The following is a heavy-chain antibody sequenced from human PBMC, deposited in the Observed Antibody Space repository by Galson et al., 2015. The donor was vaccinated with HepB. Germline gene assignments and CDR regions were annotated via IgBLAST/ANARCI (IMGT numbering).Heavy chain of an antibody. CDR2: ISYDGSHI. V-gene: IGHV3-30*18. CDR1: GFTFSNYG. D-gene: IGHD1-14*01. J-gene: IGHJ4*02. CDR3: AKDVLGINFES. Sequence: SLRLSCAGSGFTFSNYGMHWVRQAPGKGLEWVALISYDGSHIFYRDSVKGRFTISRDNSQNTLYLQMNSLRADDTALYYCAKDVLGINFESWGQGTLVTVSS.